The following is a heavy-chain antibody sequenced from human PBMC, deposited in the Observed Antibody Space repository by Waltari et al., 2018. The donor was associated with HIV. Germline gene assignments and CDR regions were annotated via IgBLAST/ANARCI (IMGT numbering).Heavy chain of an antibody. CDR2: INSDGSSK. V-gene: IGHV3-74*01. D-gene: IGHD1-7*01. Sequence: EVQLVASGGGLVQPGGSLRPSCAASGFIFRRYWTPWVRQAPGKRLVWVSRINSDGSSKSYADSVKGRFNISRDNAKNKLYLQMNSLRAEDTAVYYCARAGRDGKLPPDYWGQGTLVTVSS. CDR1: GFIFRRYW. J-gene: IGHJ4*02. CDR3: ARAGRDGKLPPDY.